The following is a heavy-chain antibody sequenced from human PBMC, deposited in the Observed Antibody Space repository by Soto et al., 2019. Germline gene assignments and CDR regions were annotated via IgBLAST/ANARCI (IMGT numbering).Heavy chain of an antibody. V-gene: IGHV4-31*03. CDR1: GGSISSGGYY. CDR3: ARLPPNRVYWFDP. D-gene: IGHD6-6*01. J-gene: IGHJ5*02. CDR2: IYYSGST. Sequence: PSETLSLTCTVSGGSISSGGYYWSWIRQHPGKGRECIGYIYYSGSTYYNPSLKSRLTISIDRSKNQFSLNLNSVTAVDTAVYYCARLPPNRVYWFDPWGQGALVTVSS.